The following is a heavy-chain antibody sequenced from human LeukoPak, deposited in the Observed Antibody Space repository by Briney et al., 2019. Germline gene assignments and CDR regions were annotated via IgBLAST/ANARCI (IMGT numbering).Heavy chain of an antibody. CDR2: ISGSGGST. D-gene: IGHD5-18*01. J-gene: IGHJ4*02. CDR3: AKVNTAMVVDY. Sequence: GGTLRLSCAASGFTFSSYGMSWVRQAPGKGLEWVSAISGSGGSTYYADSVKGRFTISRDNSKNTLYLQMNSLRAEDTAVYYCAKVNTAMVVDYWGQGTLVTVSS. CDR1: GFTFSSYG. V-gene: IGHV3-23*01.